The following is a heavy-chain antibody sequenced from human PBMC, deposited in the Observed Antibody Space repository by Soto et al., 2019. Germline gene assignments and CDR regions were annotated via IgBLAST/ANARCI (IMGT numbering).Heavy chain of an antibody. J-gene: IGHJ4*02. CDR2: ISYDGSNK. CDR1: GFTFSSYA. Sequence: GGSLRLSCAASGFTFSSYAMHWVRQAPGKGLEWVAVISYDGSNKYYADSVKGRFTISRDNSKNTLYLQMNSLRAEDTAVYYCARDLLDDSSGYYYCWGQGTLVTVSS. CDR3: ARDLLDDSSGYYYC. V-gene: IGHV3-30-3*01. D-gene: IGHD3-22*01.